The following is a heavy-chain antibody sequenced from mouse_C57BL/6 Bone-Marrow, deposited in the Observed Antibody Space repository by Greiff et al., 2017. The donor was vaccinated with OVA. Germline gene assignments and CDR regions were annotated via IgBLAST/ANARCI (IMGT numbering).Heavy chain of an antibody. Sequence: QVQLQQPGAELVRPGSSVKLSCKASGYTFTSYWMHWVKQRPIQGLEWIGNIDPSDSETHYNQKFKDKATLTVDKSSSTAYMQLSSLTSEDSAVDYCARGGATGEWVAYWGQGTLVTVSA. D-gene: IGHD1-1*01. J-gene: IGHJ3*01. V-gene: IGHV1-52*01. CDR3: ARGGATGEWVAY. CDR1: GYTFTSYW. CDR2: IDPSDSET.